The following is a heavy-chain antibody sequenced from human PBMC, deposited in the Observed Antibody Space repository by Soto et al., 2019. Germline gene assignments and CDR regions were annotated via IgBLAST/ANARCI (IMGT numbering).Heavy chain of an antibody. CDR3: ASSYCSSTSCYFGDDWFDP. V-gene: IGHV4-34*01. D-gene: IGHD2-2*01. Sequence: SETLSLTCAVYGGSFSGYYLSWIRQPPGKGLEWIGEINHSGSTYYNPSLKSRVTISVDTSKNQFSLRAEDTAVYYCASSYCSSTSCYFGDDWFDPWGQGTLVTVYS. CDR2: INHSGST. J-gene: IGHJ5*02. CDR1: GGSFSGYY.